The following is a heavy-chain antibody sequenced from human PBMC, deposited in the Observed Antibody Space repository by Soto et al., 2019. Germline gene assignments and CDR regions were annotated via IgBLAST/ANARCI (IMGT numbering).Heavy chain of an antibody. J-gene: IGHJ5*02. Sequence: SETLSLTCDVSGDSVTSSNWYIWVRQPPGKRPEWIGEIYHTGSTNYNPSLKGRVTVSLDKSKNQFSLNLSSVTVADTAVYYCARDRFFDPWGRGTLVTVSS. CDR3: ARDRFFDP. CDR1: GDSVTSSNW. V-gene: IGHV4-4*02. CDR2: IYHTGST. D-gene: IGHD3-3*01.